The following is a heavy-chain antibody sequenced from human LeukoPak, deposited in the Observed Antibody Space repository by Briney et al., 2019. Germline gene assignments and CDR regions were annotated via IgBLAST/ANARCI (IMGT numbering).Heavy chain of an antibody. Sequence: GGSLRLSCAASGFTFNSYSMNWVRQAPGKGLEWVSSISSSSSYIYYADSVKGRFTISRDNAKNSLYLRMNSLRAEDTAVYYCARVRYSGYDPFDYWGQGTLVTVSS. V-gene: IGHV3-21*01. CDR1: GFTFNSYS. D-gene: IGHD5-12*01. CDR2: ISSSSSYI. CDR3: ARVRYSGYDPFDY. J-gene: IGHJ4*02.